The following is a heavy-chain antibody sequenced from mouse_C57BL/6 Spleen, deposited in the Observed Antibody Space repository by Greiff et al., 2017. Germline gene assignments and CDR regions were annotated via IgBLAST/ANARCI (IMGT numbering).Heavy chain of an antibody. D-gene: IGHD2-2*01. CDR2: INSDGGST. V-gene: IGHV5-2*01. CDR1: EYEFPSHD. J-gene: IGHJ3*01. CDR3: ARRGGMVTTAY. Sequence: EVKLMESGGGLVQPGESLKLSCESNEYEFPSHDMSWVRKTPEKRLELVAAINSDGGSTYYPDTMERRFIISRDNTKQTLYLQRSRLRAEDTALYYCARRGGMVTTAYWGQGTLVTVSA.